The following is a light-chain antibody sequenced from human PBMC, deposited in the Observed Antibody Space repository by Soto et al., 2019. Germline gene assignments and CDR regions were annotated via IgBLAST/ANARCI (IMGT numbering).Light chain of an antibody. J-gene: IGLJ1*01. V-gene: IGLV2-14*03. CDR1: SSDVGAYDF. CDR3: RSYTSSSTRV. CDR2: EVS. Sequence: QSALTQPASVSGSPGQSITLSCTGTSSDVGAYDFVSWYQQHPDKAPKLMIYEVSNRPSGVSNRVSGSKSVNTATLTISGLQAEDEADYYCRSYTSSSTRVFGTGTKVTVL.